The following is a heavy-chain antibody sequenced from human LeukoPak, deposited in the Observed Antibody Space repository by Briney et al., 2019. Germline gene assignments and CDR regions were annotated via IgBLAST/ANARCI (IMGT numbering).Heavy chain of an antibody. D-gene: IGHD5-12*01. CDR3: AKDSGYNYPIDY. V-gene: IGHV3-23*01. Sequence: GGSLRLSCAASGFTFTTYAIHWVRQAPGKGLEWVSAISGSGGSTYYADSVKGRFTISRDNSKNTLYLQMNSLRAEDTAVYYCAKDSGYNYPIDYWGQGTLVTVSS. J-gene: IGHJ4*02. CDR2: ISGSGGST. CDR1: GFTFTTYA.